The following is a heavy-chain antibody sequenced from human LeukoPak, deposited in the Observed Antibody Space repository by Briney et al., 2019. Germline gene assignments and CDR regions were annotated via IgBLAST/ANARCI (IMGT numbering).Heavy chain of an antibody. CDR2: INPSGGST. CDR3: ARDDLQLSGRDDAFDI. V-gene: IGHV1-46*01. Sequence: ASVKVSCKASGYTFTSYYMHWVRQAPGQGLEWMGIINPSGGSTSYAQKFQGRVTMTRDMSTSTVYMELSSLRSEATAVYCCARDDLQLSGRDDAFDIWGQGAMVTVSS. D-gene: IGHD3-16*02. J-gene: IGHJ3*02. CDR1: GYTFTSYY.